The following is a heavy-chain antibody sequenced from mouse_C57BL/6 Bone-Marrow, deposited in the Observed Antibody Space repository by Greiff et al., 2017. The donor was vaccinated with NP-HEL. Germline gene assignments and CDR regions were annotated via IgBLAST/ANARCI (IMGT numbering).Heavy chain of an antibody. D-gene: IGHD2-4*01. Sequence: QVQLQQPGAELVKPGASVKLSCKASGYTFTSYWMHWVKQRPGQGLEWIGMIHPNSGSTNYNEKFKSKATLTVDKSSSTAYMQLSSLTSEDSAVYYCARWGYDYDADFDYWGQCTTLTVSS. CDR1: GYTFTSYW. V-gene: IGHV1-64*01. CDR3: ARWGYDYDADFDY. CDR2: IHPNSGST. J-gene: IGHJ2*01.